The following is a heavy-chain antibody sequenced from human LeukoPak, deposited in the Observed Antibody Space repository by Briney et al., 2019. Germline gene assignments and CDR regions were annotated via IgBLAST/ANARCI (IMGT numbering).Heavy chain of an antibody. D-gene: IGHD1-1*01. J-gene: IGHJ4*02. CDR2: ISGSGGST. CDR1: GFTFSSYA. Sequence: PGGSLRLSCAASGFTFSSYAMSWVRQAPGKGLEWVLAISGSGGSTYYADSVKGRFTISRDNSKNTLYLQMNSLRAEDTAVYYCAKDGSGTTRPRYFDSWGQGTLVTVSS. CDR3: AKDGSGTTRPRYFDS. V-gene: IGHV3-23*01.